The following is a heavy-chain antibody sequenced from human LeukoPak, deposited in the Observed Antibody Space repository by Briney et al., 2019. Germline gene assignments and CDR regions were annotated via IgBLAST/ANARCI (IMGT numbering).Heavy chain of an antibody. D-gene: IGHD2-2*01. Sequence: GGSPRLSCAASGFTFSGYTMNWVRQAPGKGLEWVSSISSSSRYIYYADSVKGRFTISRDNAKNSLYLQMNSLRAEDTAVYYCARDPELGYCSSTSCPIDYWGQGTLVTVSS. J-gene: IGHJ4*02. CDR3: ARDPELGYCSSTSCPIDY. V-gene: IGHV3-21*01. CDR2: ISSSSRYI. CDR1: GFTFSGYT.